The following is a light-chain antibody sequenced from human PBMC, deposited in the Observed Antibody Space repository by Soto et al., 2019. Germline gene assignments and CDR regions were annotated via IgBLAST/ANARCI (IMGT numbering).Light chain of an antibody. Sequence: IVLTQFPGTLSLSPGESATLSCRASLSVTSRYFHWYQQKPGQAPRLLIKGASTRAPDIPERFSGSGSGTDVTLNIDRLEPEDFGVYYCQHYGSSRWTFGQGTRVDIK. V-gene: IGKV3-20*01. J-gene: IGKJ1*01. CDR1: LSVTSRY. CDR3: QHYGSSRWT. CDR2: GAS.